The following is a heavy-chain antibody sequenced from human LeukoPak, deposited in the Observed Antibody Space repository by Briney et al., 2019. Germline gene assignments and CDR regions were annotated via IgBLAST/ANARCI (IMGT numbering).Heavy chain of an antibody. V-gene: IGHV3-73*01. D-gene: IGHD2-15*01. CDR3: ARVVAATLGLGY. CDR1: GFTFSGSA. J-gene: IGHJ4*02. Sequence: GGSLRLSCAASGFTFSGSAMHWVRQASGKGLEWVGRIRSKANSYATAYAASVKGRFTISGDDSKNTAYLQMNSLKTEDTAVYYCARVVAATLGLGYWGQGTLVTVSS. CDR2: IRSKANSYAT.